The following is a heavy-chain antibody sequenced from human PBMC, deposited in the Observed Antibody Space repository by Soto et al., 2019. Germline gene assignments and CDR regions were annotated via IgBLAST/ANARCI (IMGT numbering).Heavy chain of an antibody. CDR1: GFTFSSFW. D-gene: IGHD2-15*01. CDR3: AKDRLPVVVAATPLDY. Sequence: GGSLRLSCAASGFTFSSFWMHWVRQAPGKGLEWVSRASPDGTSTSYADSVKGRFTISRDNAKNTLFMQMNSLRAEDTAVYYCAKDRLPVVVAATPLDYWGQGTLVTVSS. J-gene: IGHJ4*02. CDR2: ASPDGTST. V-gene: IGHV3-74*01.